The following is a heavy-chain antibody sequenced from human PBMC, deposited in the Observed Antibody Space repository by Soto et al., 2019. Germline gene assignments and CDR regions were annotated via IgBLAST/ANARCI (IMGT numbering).Heavy chain of an antibody. CDR1: GGSLSSSAYS. Sequence: QMHLQESGSGLVKPSQTLSLTCAVSGGSLSSSAYSWSWIRLPPGKGLEWIGFIYQSGSTYYNPSLKSRVTMSLDRPKNQFSLKLSSVTAADTAVYYCARELLFYDSDGFSWDDAFDIWGQGTMVTVSS. CDR2: IYQSGST. V-gene: IGHV4-30-2*01. J-gene: IGHJ3*02. D-gene: IGHD3-22*01. CDR3: ARELLFYDSDGFSWDDAFDI.